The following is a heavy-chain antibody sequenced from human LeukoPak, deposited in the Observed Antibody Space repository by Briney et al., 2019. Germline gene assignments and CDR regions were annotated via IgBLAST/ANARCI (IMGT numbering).Heavy chain of an antibody. Sequence: GGSLRLSCAASGFTFSSYEMNWVRQAPGKGLEWVSYISSSGSTIYYADSVKGRFTISRDNAKNSLYLQMNSLRAEDTAVYYCAGSSSWYFPPDYWGQGTLVTVSS. D-gene: IGHD6-13*01. CDR2: ISSSGSTI. CDR3: AGSSSWYFPPDY. V-gene: IGHV3-48*03. J-gene: IGHJ4*02. CDR1: GFTFSSYE.